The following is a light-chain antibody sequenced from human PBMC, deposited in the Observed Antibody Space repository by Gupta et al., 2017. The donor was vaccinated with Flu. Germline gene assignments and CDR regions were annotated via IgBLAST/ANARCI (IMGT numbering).Light chain of an antibody. J-gene: IGKJ1*01. Sequence: ELVMTQSPATLSLSPGERATLSCRASQSVSSSYLSWYQQKPGQAPRLLIYGASTRATGIPARFSGSGSGTDFTLTISSLQPEDFAVYYCQQDYNLPWTFGQGTKVEIK. V-gene: IGKV3/OR2-268*02. CDR2: GAS. CDR1: QSVSSSY. CDR3: QQDYNLPWT.